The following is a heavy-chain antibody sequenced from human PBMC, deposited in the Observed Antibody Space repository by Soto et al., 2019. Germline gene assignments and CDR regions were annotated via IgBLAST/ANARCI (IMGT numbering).Heavy chain of an antibody. Sequence: EVQLVESGGGLVQPGGSLRLSCAASGFTFSSYWMSWVRQAPGKGLEWVANINQDGSEKYYVESVKGRFTISRDNAKNSLYLQMNSLRAEDTAVYYCAKEGAYSYGFGAFDIWSQGTMVTVSS. D-gene: IGHD5-18*01. CDR1: GFTFSSYW. CDR2: INQDGSEK. V-gene: IGHV3-7*01. J-gene: IGHJ3*02. CDR3: AKEGAYSYGFGAFDI.